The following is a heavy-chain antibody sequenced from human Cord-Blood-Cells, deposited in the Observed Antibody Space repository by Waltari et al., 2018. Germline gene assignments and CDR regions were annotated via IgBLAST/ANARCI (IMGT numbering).Heavy chain of an antibody. Sequence: QVQLVQSGPEVKKPGASVKVSCKASGYTFTSYYMQWVREAPGQGLEWMGIIHPCGGSTSYAQKCQGRVTMTRDTSTSTVYMELSSLRSEDTAVYYCARYSSGWYAFDIWGQGTMVTVSS. CDR1: GYTFTSYY. CDR2: IHPCGGST. J-gene: IGHJ3*02. CDR3: ARYSSGWYAFDI. V-gene: IGHV1-46*01. D-gene: IGHD6-19*01.